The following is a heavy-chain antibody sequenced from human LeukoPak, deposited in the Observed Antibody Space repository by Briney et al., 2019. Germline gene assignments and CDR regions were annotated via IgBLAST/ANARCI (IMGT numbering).Heavy chain of an antibody. V-gene: IGHV3-21*01. CDR3: ASSMVRGVIDY. CDR2: ISSSSSYI. Sequence: GGSLRLSCAASGFTFSSYTMKWVRQAPGKGLEWVSSISSSSSYIYYADSVKGRFTISRDNAKNSLFLQMNSLRAEDTAVYFCASSMVRGVIDYWGQGTLVTVSS. D-gene: IGHD3-10*01. CDR1: GFTFSSYT. J-gene: IGHJ4*02.